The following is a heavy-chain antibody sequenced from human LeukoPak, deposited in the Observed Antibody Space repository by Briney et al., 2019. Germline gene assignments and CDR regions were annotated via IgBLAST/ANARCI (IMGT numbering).Heavy chain of an antibody. V-gene: IGHV3-7*03. CDR3: AKDQLNRYCSGGSCSITLDS. CDR2: IQRDGSEK. D-gene: IGHD2-15*01. Sequence: GGSLRISCVASGFTFSNYWMSWVRQAPGKGLEWVANIQRDGSEKYYVDSVKGRFTISRDNSKNTLYLQMSSLRAEDTAIYYCAKDQLNRYCSGGSCSITLDSWGQGTLVTVSS. CDR1: GFTFSNYW. J-gene: IGHJ4*02.